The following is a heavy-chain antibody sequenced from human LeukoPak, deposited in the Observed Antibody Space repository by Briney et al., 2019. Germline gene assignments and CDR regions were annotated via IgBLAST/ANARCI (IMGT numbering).Heavy chain of an antibody. J-gene: IGHJ4*02. CDR2: ISWNSGSI. D-gene: IGHD3-22*01. CDR1: GFTFDDYA. Sequence: SGGSLRLSCAASGFTFDDYAMHWVRQAPGKGLEWVSGISWNSGSIGYADSVKGRFTISRDNAKNSLYLQMNSLRAEDTALYYCAKDRDYYDSSGYFDYWGQGTLVTVSS. V-gene: IGHV3-9*01. CDR3: AKDRDYYDSSGYFDY.